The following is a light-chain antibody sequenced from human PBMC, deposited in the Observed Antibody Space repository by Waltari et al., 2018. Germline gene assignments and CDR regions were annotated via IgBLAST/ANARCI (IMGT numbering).Light chain of an antibody. J-gene: IGKJ2*01. V-gene: IGKV4-1*01. Sequence: DIVMTQSPDSLGVSLGERATIHCKSSQSVLYSSTSRNCLAWFQQRPGQPPKLLIYWASTRESGVPDRFSGSGSGTDFTLTISSLQAEDVAIYYCQQYYTTPYTFGQGTKLDIK. CDR3: QQYYTTPYT. CDR2: WAS. CDR1: QSVLYSSTSRNC.